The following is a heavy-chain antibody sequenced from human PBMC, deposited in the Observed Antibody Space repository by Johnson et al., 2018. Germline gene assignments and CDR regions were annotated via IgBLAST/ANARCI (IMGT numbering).Heavy chain of an antibody. V-gene: IGHV4-59*01. Sequence: QVQLQESGPGLVKPSETLSLTCTVSGGSISGFQWIWIRQSPGNGLEWVGYLHYIGSTKYNPSLESRLTISVDTSKTQLSLKLSSLTAADTAVYYCARLPSASVYYYMDVWGKGTTVTVSS. CDR3: ARLPSASVYYYMDV. CDR1: GGSISGFQ. D-gene: IGHD1-26*01. CDR2: LHYIGST. J-gene: IGHJ6*03.